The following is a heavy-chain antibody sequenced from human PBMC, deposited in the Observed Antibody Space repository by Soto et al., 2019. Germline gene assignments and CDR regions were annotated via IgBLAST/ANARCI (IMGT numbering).Heavy chain of an antibody. CDR1: GDSINDLY. Sequence: SESLSLTGTISGDSINDLYWARIRQSPGKGLEWIVFFSYGGSTNYNPSLKSRVSISVDTPKKHFSLDLTSVTAADTAVYYCARVGARYCSGTTCPMAYWGQGTLVTVSS. CDR2: FSYGGST. V-gene: IGHV4-59*11. J-gene: IGHJ4*02. D-gene: IGHD2-2*01. CDR3: ARVGARYCSGTTCPMAY.